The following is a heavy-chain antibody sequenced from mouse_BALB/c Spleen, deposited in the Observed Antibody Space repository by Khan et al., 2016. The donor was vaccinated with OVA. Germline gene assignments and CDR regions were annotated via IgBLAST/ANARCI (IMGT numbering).Heavy chain of an antibody. CDR1: GFTFSTYG. D-gene: IGHD1-1*02. J-gene: IGHJ3*01. CDR3: ARLAYYYDSEGFAY. V-gene: IGHV5-6*01. Sequence: EVKLVESGGDLVKPEGSLKLSCAASGFTFSTYGMSWVRQTPDKRLEWVATISSGGTYTYYPDSVKGRFPISRDNAKNTLYLQMSSLKSEDTAMFYCARLAYYYDSEGFAYWGQGTLVTVSA. CDR2: ISSGGTYT.